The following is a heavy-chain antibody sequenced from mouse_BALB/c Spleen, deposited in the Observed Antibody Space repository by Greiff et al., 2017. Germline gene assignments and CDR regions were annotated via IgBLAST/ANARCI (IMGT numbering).Heavy chain of an antibody. D-gene: IGHD1-2*01. CDR1: GYTFTSYW. CDR3: ARERTATGGYYAMDY. V-gene: IGHV1-87*01. Sequence: QVQLQQSGAELARPGASVKLSCNASGYTFTSYWMQWVKQRPGQGLEWIGAIYPGDGDTRYTQKFKGKATLTADKSSSTAYMQLSSLASEDSAVYYCARERTATGGYYAMDYWGQGTSVTVSS. CDR2: IYPGDGDT. J-gene: IGHJ4*01.